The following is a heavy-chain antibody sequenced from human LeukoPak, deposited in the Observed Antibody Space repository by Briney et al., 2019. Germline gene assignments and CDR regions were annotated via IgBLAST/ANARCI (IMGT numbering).Heavy chain of an antibody. V-gene: IGHV3-23*01. D-gene: IGHD6-13*01. CDR2: ISGSGGST. Sequence: PGGSLRLSCAASGFTFSSYAMSWVRQAPGKGLEWVSAISGSGGSTYYADSVKGRFTISRDNSKNTLYLQMNSLRAEVMAVYYCAKELHNIAAAGPFDYWGQGTLVTVSS. J-gene: IGHJ4*01. CDR3: AKELHNIAAAGPFDY. CDR1: GFTFSSYA.